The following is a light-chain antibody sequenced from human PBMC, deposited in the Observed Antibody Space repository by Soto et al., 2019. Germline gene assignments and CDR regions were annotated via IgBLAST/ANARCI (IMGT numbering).Light chain of an antibody. V-gene: IGKV2-28*01. CDR2: LGS. CDR1: QSLLHSNGYNY. Sequence: DIVMTQSPLSLPVTPGEPPSISCRSSQSLLHSNGYNYLDWYLQKPGQSPQLLIYLGSNRASGVPDRFSGSGSGTDFTLKISRVEAEDVGVYYCMQALQTPPYTFGQGTKVDIK. CDR3: MQALQTPPYT. J-gene: IGKJ2*01.